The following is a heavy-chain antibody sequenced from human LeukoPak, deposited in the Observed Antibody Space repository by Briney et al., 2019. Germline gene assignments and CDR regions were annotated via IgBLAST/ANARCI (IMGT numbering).Heavy chain of an antibody. CDR1: GYTFTSYY. D-gene: IGHD2-2*01. J-gene: IGHJ4*02. Sequence: ASVKVPCKASGYTFTSYYMHWVRQAPGQGLEWMGIINPSGGSTSYAQKFRGRVTMTRDTSTSTVYMELSSLRSEDTAVYYCARESKVVPAAGYFDYWGQGTLVTVSS. CDR3: ARESKVVPAAGYFDY. CDR2: INPSGGST. V-gene: IGHV1-46*01.